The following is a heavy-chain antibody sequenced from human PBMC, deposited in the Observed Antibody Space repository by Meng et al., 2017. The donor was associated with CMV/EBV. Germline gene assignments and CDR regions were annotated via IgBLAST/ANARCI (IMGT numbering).Heavy chain of an antibody. V-gene: IGHV4-34*01. CDR2: INHSGST. J-gene: IGHJ5*02. D-gene: IGHD3-3*01. Sequence: SETLSLTCAVYGGSFSGYYWSWIRQPPGKGLEWIGEINHSGSTNYNPSLKSRVTISVDTSKNQFSLKLSSVTAADTAVYYCARYYDFWSGYYLTGNWLDPWGQGTLVTVSS. CDR1: GGSFSGYY. CDR3: ARYYDFWSGYYLTGNWLDP.